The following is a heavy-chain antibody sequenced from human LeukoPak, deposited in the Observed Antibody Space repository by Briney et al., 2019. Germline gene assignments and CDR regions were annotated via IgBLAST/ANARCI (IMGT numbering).Heavy chain of an antibody. CDR1: GYTFTTYG. V-gene: IGHV1-18*01. CDR3: ARGSTARYYYDSSGYYRGAVDY. J-gene: IGHJ4*02. D-gene: IGHD3-22*01. CDR2: ISAYNGNT. Sequence: ASVKVSCKASGYTFTTYGISWVRQAPGQGLEWMGWISAYNGNTNYAQKFQGRVTMTIDTSTSTAYMELRSLRSDDTAVYYCARGSTARYYYDSSGYYRGAVDYWGQGTLVTISS.